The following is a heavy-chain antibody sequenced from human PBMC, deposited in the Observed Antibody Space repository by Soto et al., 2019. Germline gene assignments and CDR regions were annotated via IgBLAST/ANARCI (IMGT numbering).Heavy chain of an antibody. CDR1: GFTLGRYT. Sequence: GGSLRLSCAASGFTLGRYTMGWVRQAAGKGLEWVAESYSTGGTEYADSVKGRFTISRDNSQNMLFLQMNSLGVEDTALYYCARDREPDGIWTFESWGQGTRVTVSS. CDR2: SYSTGGT. V-gene: IGHV3-23*01. J-gene: IGHJ4*02. D-gene: IGHD3-9*01. CDR3: ARDREPDGIWTFES.